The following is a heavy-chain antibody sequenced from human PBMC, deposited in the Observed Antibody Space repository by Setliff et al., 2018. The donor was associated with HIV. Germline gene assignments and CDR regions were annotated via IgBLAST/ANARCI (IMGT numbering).Heavy chain of an antibody. CDR3: ARIFGDQGYYYGMDV. J-gene: IGHJ6*02. CDR1: DSGTYY. V-gene: IGHV4-4*07. CDR2: VSSRGDT. Sequence: SETLSLTCTVSDSGTYYWSWIRQPAGKGLEWIGRVSSRGDTNYNPSLNSRVTMSVDTSKNQFSLKLSSVIAADTAVYYCARIFGDQGYYYGMDVWGQGTTVTVSS. D-gene: IGHD3-3*01.